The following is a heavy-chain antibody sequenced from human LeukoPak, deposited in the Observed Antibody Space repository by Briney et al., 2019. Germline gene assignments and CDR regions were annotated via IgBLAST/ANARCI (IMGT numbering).Heavy chain of an antibody. V-gene: IGHV4-59*12. J-gene: IGHJ4*02. CDR2: IYYSGSM. Sequence: SETLSLTCTVSGGSISSYYWSWIRQPPGKGLEWIGSIYYSGSMYNNPSLKSRVTISIDTSKNQFSLNLSSVTAADTAVYYCTRELSGSQDSWGQGTLVTVSS. CDR1: GGSISSYY. D-gene: IGHD3-22*01. CDR3: TRELSGSQDS.